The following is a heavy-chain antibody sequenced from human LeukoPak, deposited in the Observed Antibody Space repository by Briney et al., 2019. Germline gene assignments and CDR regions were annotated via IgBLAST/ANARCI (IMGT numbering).Heavy chain of an antibody. Sequence: GGSLRLSCAASGFTFDDYAMHWVRQAPGKGLEWVSTISGSGGSTNYADSVKGRFTFSRDNSKNTLYLQMNSLRAEDTAVYYCAKDLPDYGDYIEGYWGQGTLVTVSS. V-gene: IGHV3-23*01. D-gene: IGHD4-17*01. J-gene: IGHJ4*02. CDR1: GFTFDDYA. CDR2: ISGSGGST. CDR3: AKDLPDYGDYIEGY.